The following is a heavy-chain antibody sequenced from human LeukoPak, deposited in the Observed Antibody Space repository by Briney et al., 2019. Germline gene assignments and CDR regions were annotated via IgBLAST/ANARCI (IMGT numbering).Heavy chain of an antibody. Sequence: GGSLRLSCAASGFTFSSYAMHWVRQAPGKGLEWVAVISYDGSNKYYADSVKGRFTISRDNSKNTAYLQMNSLKTEDTAVYYCTRHPDYGDYVWFDPWGQGTLVTVSS. CDR2: ISYDGSNK. D-gene: IGHD4-17*01. CDR1: GFTFSSYA. CDR3: TRHPDYGDYVWFDP. J-gene: IGHJ5*02. V-gene: IGHV3-30-3*01.